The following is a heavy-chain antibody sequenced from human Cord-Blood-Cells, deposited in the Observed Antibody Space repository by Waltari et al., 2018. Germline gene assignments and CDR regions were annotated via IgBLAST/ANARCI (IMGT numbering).Heavy chain of an antibody. CDR1: GGSFSGYY. D-gene: IGHD1-1*01. Sequence: QVQLQQWGAGLLKPSETLSLTCAVYGGSFSGYYWSWIRQPPGKGLEWIGEINHSGSTISGDTSKNQFSLKLSSVTAADTAVYYCARYNWNDALFDYWGQGTLVTVSS. CDR3: ARYNWNDALFDY. J-gene: IGHJ4*02. V-gene: IGHV4-34*01. CDR2: INHSG.